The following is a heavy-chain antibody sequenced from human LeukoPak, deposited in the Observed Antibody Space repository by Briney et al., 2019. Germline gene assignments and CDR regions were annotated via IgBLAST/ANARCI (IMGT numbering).Heavy chain of an antibody. V-gene: IGHV1-8*01. CDR1: GYTFTSYD. J-gene: IGHJ4*02. Sequence: ASVKVSCKASGYTFTSYDINWVRQATGQGLEWMGWMNPNSGNTGYAQKFQGRVTMTRNTSISTAYMELSSLRSEDTAVYYCTSTRVDTARVTDYWGQGTLVTVSS. D-gene: IGHD5-18*01. CDR2: MNPNSGNT. CDR3: TSTRVDTARVTDY.